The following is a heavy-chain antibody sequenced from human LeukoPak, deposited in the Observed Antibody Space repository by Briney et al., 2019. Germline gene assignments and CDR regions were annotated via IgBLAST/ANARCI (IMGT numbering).Heavy chain of an antibody. J-gene: IGHJ4*02. D-gene: IGHD2-2*01. V-gene: IGHV4-34*01. CDR1: GGSFSGYY. CDR2: INHSGST. CDR3: ARGYSRPRYCSSTSCPGSPFYY. Sequence: PSETLSLTCAVYGGSFSGYYWSWIRQPPGKGLEWIGEINHSGSTNYNPSLKSRVTISVGTSKNQFSLKLSSVTAADTAVYYCARGYSRPRYCSSTSCPGSPFYYWGQGTLVTVSS.